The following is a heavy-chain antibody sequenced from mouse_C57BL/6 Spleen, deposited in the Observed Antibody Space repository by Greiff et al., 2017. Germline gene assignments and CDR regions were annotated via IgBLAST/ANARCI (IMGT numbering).Heavy chain of an antibody. J-gene: IGHJ4*01. D-gene: IGHD1-1*01. V-gene: IGHV5-17*01. CDR1: GFTFSDYG. CDR2: ISSGSSTI. CDR3: ARSTGFYAMDY. Sequence: EVKVVESGGGLEKPGGSLKLSCAASGFTFSDYGMHWVRQAPEKGLEWVAYISSGSSTIYYADTVKGRFTISRDNAKNTLFLQMTSLRSEDTAMYYCARSTGFYAMDYWGQGTSVTVSS.